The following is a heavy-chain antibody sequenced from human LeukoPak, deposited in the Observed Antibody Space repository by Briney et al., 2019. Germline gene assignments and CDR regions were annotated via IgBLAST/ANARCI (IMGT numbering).Heavy chain of an antibody. CDR1: GGSISSGGYY. J-gene: IGHJ4*02. V-gene: IGHV4-31*03. CDR2: IYYSGST. D-gene: IGHD6-6*01. CDR3: AREGVAYSSSSGPDY. Sequence: SQTLSLTCTVSGGSISSGGYYWSWIRQHPGKGLEWIGYIYYSGSTYYNPSLKSRVTISVDTSKNQFSLELSSVTAADTAVYYCAREGVAYSSSSGPDYWGQGTLVTVSS.